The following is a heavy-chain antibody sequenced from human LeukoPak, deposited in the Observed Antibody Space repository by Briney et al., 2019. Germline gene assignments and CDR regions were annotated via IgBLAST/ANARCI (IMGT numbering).Heavy chain of an antibody. CDR1: GLTFSDYS. CDR2: ISAGGGST. V-gene: IGHV3-23*01. Sequence: GGSLRLSCAVSGLTFSDYSMTWVRQAPGKGLFWVSGISAGGGSTYYADSVKGRFTISRDHSRNTLYLQMNSLRAEDTAVYYCAKDAAGPEYWGQGTLVTVSS. D-gene: IGHD6-13*01. CDR3: AKDAAGPEY. J-gene: IGHJ4*02.